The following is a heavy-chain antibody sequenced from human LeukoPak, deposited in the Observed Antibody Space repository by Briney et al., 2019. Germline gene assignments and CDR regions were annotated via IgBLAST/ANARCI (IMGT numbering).Heavy chain of an antibody. CDR1: GGSISSSSYY. CDR2: IYYSGST. V-gene: IGHV4-39*07. D-gene: IGHD6-13*01. CDR3: ARAGYSSSWYGFDY. J-gene: IGHJ4*02. Sequence: PSETLSLTCTVSGGSISSSSYYWGWIRQPPGKGLEWIGSIYYSGSTYYNPSLKSRVTISVDTSKNQFSLKLSSVTAADTAVYYCARAGYSSSWYGFDYWGQGTLVTVSS.